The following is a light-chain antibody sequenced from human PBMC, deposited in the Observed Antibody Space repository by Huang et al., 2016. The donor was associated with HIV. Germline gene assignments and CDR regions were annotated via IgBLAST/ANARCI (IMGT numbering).Light chain of an antibody. CDR3: QQSYSFLT. V-gene: IGKV1-39*01. CDR2: GAS. CDR1: QFINTY. Sequence: IQITQSPSSLSASVGDKVTITCRTSQFINTYLNWYQQKQGEAPKVLIHGASNLEGGGPSRVSGTGSGTDFTLTISGLQPEDFATYYCQQSYSFLTFGGGTKVEVK. J-gene: IGKJ4*01.